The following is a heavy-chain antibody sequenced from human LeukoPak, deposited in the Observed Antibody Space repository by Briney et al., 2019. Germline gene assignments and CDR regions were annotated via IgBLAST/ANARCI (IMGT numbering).Heavy chain of an antibody. D-gene: IGHD3-3*01. CDR2: IYYSGST. J-gene: IGHJ3*02. CDR3: ARYTPSDDLDAFDI. V-gene: IGHV4-39*07. CDR1: GDSISSSTYY. Sequence: PSESLSLTCTVSGDSISSSTYYWGWIRQPPGKGLEWIGSIYYSGSTNYNPSLKSRVTISVDTSKNQFSLKLSSVTAADTAVYYCARYTPSDDLDAFDIWGQGTMVTVSS.